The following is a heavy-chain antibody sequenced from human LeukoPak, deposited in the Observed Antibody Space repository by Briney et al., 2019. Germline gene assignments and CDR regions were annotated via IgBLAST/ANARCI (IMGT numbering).Heavy chain of an antibody. Sequence: GGSLRLSCAASGFTFDDYGMSWVRQAPGKGLEWVSGINWNGGSTGYADSVKGRFTISRDNAKNSLYLQMNSLRAEDTALYYCARDIAVAAEYAFDIWGQGTMVTVSS. J-gene: IGHJ3*02. CDR2: INWNGGST. CDR1: GFTFDDYG. D-gene: IGHD6-19*01. V-gene: IGHV3-20*04. CDR3: ARDIAVAAEYAFDI.